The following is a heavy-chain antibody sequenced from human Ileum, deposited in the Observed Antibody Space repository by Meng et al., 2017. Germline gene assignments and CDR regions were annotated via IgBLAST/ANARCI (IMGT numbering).Heavy chain of an antibody. Sequence: QVQAQESGPGRVRPSVTLSLICSVSGGSVSSSGYQWGWIRQPPGKGLEWIGYASTNYNPSLKSRVTISVDTSKNQFSLKLTSVTAADTAVYYCARDHWGSLDYWGQGVLVTVSS. D-gene: IGHD7-27*01. V-gene: IGHV4-61*08. CDR2: AST. CDR1: GGSVSSSGYQ. J-gene: IGHJ4*02. CDR3: ARDHWGSLDY.